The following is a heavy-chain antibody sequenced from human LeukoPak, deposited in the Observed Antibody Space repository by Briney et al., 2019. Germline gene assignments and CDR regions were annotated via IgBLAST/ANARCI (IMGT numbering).Heavy chain of an antibody. V-gene: IGHV3-23*01. J-gene: IGHJ4*02. D-gene: IGHD3-22*01. Sequence: GGSLRLSCAASGFTFSSYAMSWVRQAPGKGLEWVSAISGSGGSTYYADSVKGRFTISRDNSKNTLYLQMNSLRAEDTAVYYCAKDLRGYYDSSGYLDYWGQGTLVNVSS. CDR3: AKDLRGYYDSSGYLDY. CDR2: ISGSGGST. CDR1: GFTFSSYA.